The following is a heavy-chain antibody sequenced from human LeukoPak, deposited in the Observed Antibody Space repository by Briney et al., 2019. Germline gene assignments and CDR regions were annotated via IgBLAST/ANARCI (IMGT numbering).Heavy chain of an antibody. Sequence: ASVKVSCKASGYTFISYGISWVRQAPGQGLEWMGWISPYNGDTKYAHEVQGRATVTTDTSTSTAYMELRSLRSDDTALYFCARSNWEKTGGGFDVWGQGTMVTVSS. CDR2: ISPYNGDT. V-gene: IGHV1-18*01. CDR3: ARSNWEKTGGGFDV. J-gene: IGHJ3*01. D-gene: IGHD1-1*01. CDR1: GYTFISYG.